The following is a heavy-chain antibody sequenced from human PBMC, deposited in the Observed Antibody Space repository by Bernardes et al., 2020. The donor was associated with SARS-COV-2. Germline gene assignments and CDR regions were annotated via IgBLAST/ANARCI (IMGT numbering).Heavy chain of an antibody. Sequence: GGSLRLSCAASGFTFSSYGMHWVRQAPGKGLEWVAVISYDGSNKYYADSVKGRFTISRDNSKNTLYLQMNSLRAEDTAVYYCAGDCSSTSCYVTAAVYYYYGMDVWGQGTTVTVSS. CDR3: AGDCSSTSCYVTAAVYYYYGMDV. J-gene: IGHJ6*02. D-gene: IGHD2-2*01. CDR1: GFTFSSYG. V-gene: IGHV3-30*03. CDR2: ISYDGSNK.